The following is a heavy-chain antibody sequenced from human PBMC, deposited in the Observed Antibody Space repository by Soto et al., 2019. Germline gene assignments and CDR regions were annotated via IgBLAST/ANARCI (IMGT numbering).Heavy chain of an antibody. Sequence: QVQLVQSGAEVKKPGSSVKVSCKDSGGTFSTYSMFWVRQAPRQGLEWMGRIIPMLGVRNYAQRFQDRVTIIADKTTATVHMELSSLRSEDTALYYCTIGSWSGEVFDIWGQGTMVTVSS. V-gene: IGHV1-69*02. D-gene: IGHD2-21*01. CDR3: TIGSWSGEVFDI. CDR1: GGTFSTYS. J-gene: IGHJ3*02. CDR2: IIPMLGVR.